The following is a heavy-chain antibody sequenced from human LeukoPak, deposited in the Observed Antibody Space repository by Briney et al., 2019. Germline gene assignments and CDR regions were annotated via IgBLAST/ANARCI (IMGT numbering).Heavy chain of an antibody. J-gene: IGHJ3*02. V-gene: IGHV1-69*02. D-gene: IGHD6-19*01. CDR3: ARGDSSGWYIQAFDI. Sequence: SVKVSCKASGGTFSSYTISWVRQAPGQRLEWMGRIIPILGIANYAQKFQGRVTITADKSTSTAYMELSSLRSEDTAVYYCARGDSSGWYIQAFDIWGQGTMVTVSS. CDR1: GGTFSSYT. CDR2: IIPILGIA.